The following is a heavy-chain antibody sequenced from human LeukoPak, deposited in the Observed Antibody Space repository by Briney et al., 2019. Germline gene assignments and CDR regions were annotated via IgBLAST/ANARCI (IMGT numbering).Heavy chain of an antibody. V-gene: IGHV7-4-1*02. J-gene: IGHJ6*03. CDR2: INTNTGNP. D-gene: IGHD3-9*01. Sequence: GSVKVSCKASGYTFTGYYMHWVRQAPGQGLEWMGWINTNTGNPTYAQGFTGRFVFSLDTSVSTAYLQISSLKAEDTAVYYCARARLAYYYYYYMDVWGKGTTVTVSS. CDR1: GYTFTGYY. CDR3: ARARLAYYYYYYMDV.